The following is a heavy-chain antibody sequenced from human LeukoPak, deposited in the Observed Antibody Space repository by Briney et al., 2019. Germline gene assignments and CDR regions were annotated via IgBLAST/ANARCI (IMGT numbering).Heavy chain of an antibody. V-gene: IGHV4-59*01. CDR1: SGSLSGYY. J-gene: IGHJ6*03. CDR2: IYYSGST. CDR3: ARSVEGYCRGGSCYYYSYYMDV. Sequence: SETLSLTCAVSSGSLSGYYWTWIRQPPGKGLEWIGYIYYSGSTNYNPSLKSRVTISVDTSKNQFSLKLSSVTAADTAVYYCARSVEGYCRGGSCYYYSYYMDVWGKGTTVTVSS. D-gene: IGHD2-15*01.